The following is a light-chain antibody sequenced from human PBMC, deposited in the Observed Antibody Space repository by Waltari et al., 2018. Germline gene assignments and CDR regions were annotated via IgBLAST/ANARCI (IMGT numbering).Light chain of an antibody. J-gene: IGLJ3*02. V-gene: IGLV4-69*01. CDR2: VNSDGSH. CDR1: SGHSSNV. CDR3: QTGGHGTWV. Sequence: QLVLTQSPSASASLGASVKLTCTLSSGHSSNVIAWLQQQPEKGPRYLRKVNSDGSHSKGDGIPDRFTGSSSGTERYLTISILQSEDEADYYCQTGGHGTWVFGGGTKLTVL.